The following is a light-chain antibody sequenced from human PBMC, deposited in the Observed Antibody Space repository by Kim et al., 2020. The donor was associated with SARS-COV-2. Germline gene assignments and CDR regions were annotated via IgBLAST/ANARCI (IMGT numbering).Light chain of an antibody. J-gene: IGKJ1*01. CDR1: QRIGYW. Sequence: SASVGDRVTRTCRASQRIGYWLAWYQQQPGKAPKLLIYKASTLESGVPLRFSGSGSGTEFTLTISSLQPDDFATYYCQHYNTYPWTFGQGTKVDIK. CDR3: QHYNTYPWT. CDR2: KAS. V-gene: IGKV1-5*03.